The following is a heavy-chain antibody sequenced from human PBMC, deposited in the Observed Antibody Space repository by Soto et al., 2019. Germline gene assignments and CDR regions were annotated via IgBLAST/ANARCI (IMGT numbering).Heavy chain of an antibody. CDR3: ARDLGFGGKPS. J-gene: IGHJ4*02. D-gene: IGHD2-15*01. V-gene: IGHV1-18*01. CDR2: ISAYNGNT. CDR1: GYSFTTYG. Sequence: QVQLVQSGAEVKKPGASVKVSCKASGYSFTTYGISWVRQAPGQGLEWMGWISAYNGNTNYAQKFQGRVTMTTDTSTRTAFNGPRSLKSDDTAVYYRARDLGFGGKPSWGQGTLVTVSS.